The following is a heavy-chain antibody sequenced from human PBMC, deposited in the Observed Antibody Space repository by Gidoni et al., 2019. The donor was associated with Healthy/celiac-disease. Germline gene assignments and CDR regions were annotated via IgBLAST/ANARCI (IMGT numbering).Heavy chain of an antibody. CDR2: IYYSGST. J-gene: IGHJ4*02. CDR3: ASPHIAAAGSIY. CDR1: GGSISSSSYY. V-gene: IGHV4-39*01. Sequence: QLQLQESGPGLVKPSETLSLTCTVSGGSISSSSYYWGWIRQPPGKGLEWIGSIYYSGSTYYNPSLKSRVTISVDTSKNQFSLKLSSVTAADTAVYYCASPHIAAAGSIYWGQGTLVTVSS. D-gene: IGHD6-13*01.